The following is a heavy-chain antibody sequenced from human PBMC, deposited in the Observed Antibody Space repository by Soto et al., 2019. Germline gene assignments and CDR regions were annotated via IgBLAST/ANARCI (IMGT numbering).Heavy chain of an antibody. CDR1: GFIFSNYA. Sequence: QVQLVESGGGVVQSGRSLRLSCAAAGFIFSNYAIHWVRQAPGKGLDWVAVISYDGSNKYSSDSVQGPFTISRDSSKNTVYLQMDSLRPEDTAVYYCAKAARGRANWNEFDYWGQGTLVTVSS. J-gene: IGHJ4*02. D-gene: IGHD1-1*01. CDR2: ISYDGSNK. V-gene: IGHV3-30*18. CDR3: AKAARGRANWNEFDY.